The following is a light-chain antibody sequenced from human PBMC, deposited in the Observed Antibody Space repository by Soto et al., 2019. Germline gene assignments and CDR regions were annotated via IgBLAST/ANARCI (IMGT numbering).Light chain of an antibody. Sequence: EIVLTQSPGSLSLSPGQRATLSCRASQSVDTTFFAWYQKKPGQAPRLLIYGASKRATGIPDRFSGSGSGTNFNLIISRLEAEDFAVYYCQQYMSSVTFGQGTKVEIK. J-gene: IGKJ1*01. V-gene: IGKV3-20*01. CDR3: QQYMSSVT. CDR2: GAS. CDR1: QSVDTTF.